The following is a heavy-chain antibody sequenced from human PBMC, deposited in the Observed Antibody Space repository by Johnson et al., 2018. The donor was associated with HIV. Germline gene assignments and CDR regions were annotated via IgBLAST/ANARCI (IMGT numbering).Heavy chain of an antibody. CDR2: IKQAGSEK. D-gene: IGHD1-26*01. V-gene: IGHV3-7*01. Sequence: VQLVESGGGLVQPGGSLRLSCAASGFTFSSYWMSWVRQAPGKGLEWVANIKQAGSEKYQVDSGTGRSTTARDNGKNSLYLQMNSLRAEDTAVYYCARYSGSYLPDAFDIWGQGTMVTVSS. CDR3: ARYSGSYLPDAFDI. J-gene: IGHJ3*02. CDR1: GFTFSSYW.